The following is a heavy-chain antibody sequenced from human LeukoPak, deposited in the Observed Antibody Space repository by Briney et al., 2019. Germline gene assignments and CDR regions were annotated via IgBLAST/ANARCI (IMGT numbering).Heavy chain of an antibody. Sequence: GMSLRLSCVASGLNFSNYAMHWVRQAPGKGPEWVAVVTYDGNRQYYADSVKGRFTISRDNSKNTLYLQMNSLRAEDTAVYYCARDKSDYDAFDIWGQGTMVTVSS. CDR3: ARDKSDYDAFDI. CDR1: GLNFSNYA. J-gene: IGHJ3*02. V-gene: IGHV3-30*14. CDR2: VTYDGNRQ. D-gene: IGHD1-26*01.